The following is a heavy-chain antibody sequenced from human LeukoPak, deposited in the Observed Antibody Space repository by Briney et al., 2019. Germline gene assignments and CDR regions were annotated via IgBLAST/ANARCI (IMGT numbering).Heavy chain of an antibody. CDR2: INPNSGGT. Sequence: ASVRVSCKASGYTFTGYYMHWARQAPGQGLEWMGWINPNSGGTNYAQKFQGRVTMTRDTSISTAYMELSRLRSDDTAVYYCARAIGTDLRLYYDSSGYYYWGQGTLVTVSS. CDR1: GYTFTGYY. J-gene: IGHJ4*02. V-gene: IGHV1-2*02. D-gene: IGHD3-22*01. CDR3: ARAIGTDLRLYYDSSGYYY.